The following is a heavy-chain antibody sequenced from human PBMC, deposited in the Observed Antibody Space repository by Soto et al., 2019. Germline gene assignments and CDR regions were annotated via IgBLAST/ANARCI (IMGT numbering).Heavy chain of an antibody. Sequence: GGSLRLSCAASGFTFSSYSMNWVRQAPGKGLEWVSSISSSSSYIYYADSVKGRFTISRDNAKNSLYLQMNSLRAEDTAVYYCARAVYYGSGSYSGWFDPWGQGTLVTVSS. CDR2: ISSSSSYI. CDR3: ARAVYYGSGSYSGWFDP. CDR1: GFTFSSYS. V-gene: IGHV3-21*01. D-gene: IGHD3-10*01. J-gene: IGHJ5*02.